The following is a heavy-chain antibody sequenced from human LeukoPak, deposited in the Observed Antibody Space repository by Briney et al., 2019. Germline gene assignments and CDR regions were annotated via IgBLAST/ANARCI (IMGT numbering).Heavy chain of an antibody. J-gene: IGHJ4*02. CDR2: INSDGSGT. Sequence: PGGSLRLSCAASGFTFGTYWMHWVRQAPGKGLVWVSRINSDGSGTSYADSVKGRFTISRDNAKNTLYLQMNSLRAEDTAVYYCARDPEGREFDYWGQGTLVTVSS. CDR1: GFTFGTYW. CDR3: ARDPEGREFDY. V-gene: IGHV3-74*01. D-gene: IGHD1-14*01.